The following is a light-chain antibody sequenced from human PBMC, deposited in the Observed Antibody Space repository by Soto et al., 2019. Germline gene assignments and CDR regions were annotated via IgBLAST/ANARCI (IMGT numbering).Light chain of an antibody. V-gene: IGLV2-14*03. CDR3: SSYSSTITRV. CDR1: SSDIGAYNY. Sequence: QSALTQPDSVSGSPGQSITISCIGTSSDIGAYNYASWFQQHPGKAPKLIIYDISNRPSGVSNRFSGPKSGYTASLTISGVQAEDESDYYCSSYSSTITRVFGTGTKLTLL. J-gene: IGLJ1*01. CDR2: DIS.